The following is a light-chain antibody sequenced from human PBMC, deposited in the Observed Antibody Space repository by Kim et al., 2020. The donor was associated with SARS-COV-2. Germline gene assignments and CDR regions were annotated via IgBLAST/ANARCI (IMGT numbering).Light chain of an antibody. CDR3: QLWDSSSGHPV. V-gene: IGLV3-21*04. J-gene: IGLJ3*02. CDR1: NIGIKS. CDR2: YDS. Sequence: APGKAAAISVGGTNIGIKSVHGCQQKQGQAPVLVIYYDSDRPSGFAVRFSGSSSGNTATLTISRVEAGDEADYYYQLWDSSSGHPVFGGGTQLTVL.